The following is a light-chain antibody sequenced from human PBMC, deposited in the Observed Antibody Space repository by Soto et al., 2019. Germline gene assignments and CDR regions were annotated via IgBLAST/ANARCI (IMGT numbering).Light chain of an antibody. V-gene: IGKV1-5*01. CDR1: QTISSW. CDR2: GAS. Sequence: DIQMTQSPSTPSGSVGDRVTITCRASQTISSWLAWYQQKPGKAPKLLIAGASGLMNGVPSTFSGSGSGTEFALTISSVQPDDFATYFCQHYDTFSWTFGQGTKVDIK. CDR3: QHYDTFSWT. J-gene: IGKJ1*01.